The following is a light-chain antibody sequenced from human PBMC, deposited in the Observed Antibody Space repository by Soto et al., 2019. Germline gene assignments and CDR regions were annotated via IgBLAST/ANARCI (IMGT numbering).Light chain of an antibody. CDR1: QSVRSY. CDR3: QQRSTWPPT. V-gene: IGKV3-11*01. Sequence: EIVLTQSPATLSLSPGERATLSCRASQSVRSYLAWYQQRSGQAPRLLMFDASHRATGIPARFSGSGSGTDFTLTISSLEPEDVAVYYCQQRSTWPPTFGGGTKVEIK. J-gene: IGKJ4*01. CDR2: DAS.